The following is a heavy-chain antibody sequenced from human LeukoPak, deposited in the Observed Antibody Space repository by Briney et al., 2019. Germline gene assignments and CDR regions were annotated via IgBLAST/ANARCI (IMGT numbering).Heavy chain of an antibody. Sequence: GGSLRLSCAASGFSFSSYSMNWVRQAPGKGLEWVSYISSSSSTIYYADSVKGRFTISRDNAKNSLYLQMNSLRAEDTAVYYCASQHYYYYYMDVWGKGTTVTVSS. CDR1: GFSFSSYS. J-gene: IGHJ6*03. V-gene: IGHV3-48*01. CDR3: ASQHYYYYYMDV. CDR2: ISSSSSTI.